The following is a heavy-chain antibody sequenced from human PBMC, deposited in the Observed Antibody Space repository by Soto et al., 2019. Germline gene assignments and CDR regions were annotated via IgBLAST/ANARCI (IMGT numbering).Heavy chain of an antibody. CDR3: ARAISAAGTWFAPVFDY. J-gene: IGHJ4*02. D-gene: IGHD6-13*01. Sequence: QVQLVQSGAEVKKPGSSVKVSCKASGGTFSSYAISWVRQAPGQGLEWMGGIIPIFGTANYAQKFQGRVTITADKSTSTSYMELSSLRSEDTAVYYCARAISAAGTWFAPVFDYWGQGTLVTVSS. V-gene: IGHV1-69*06. CDR1: GGTFSSYA. CDR2: IIPIFGTA.